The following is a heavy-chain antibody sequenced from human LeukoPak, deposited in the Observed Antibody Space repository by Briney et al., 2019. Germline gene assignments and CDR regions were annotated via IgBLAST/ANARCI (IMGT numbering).Heavy chain of an antibody. CDR1: GGSISSSSYY. V-gene: IGHV4-39*01. CDR3: ARGHYDSSGYYWFDP. J-gene: IGHJ5*02. CDR2: IYYSGST. D-gene: IGHD3-22*01. Sequence: PSETLSLTCTVSGGSISSSSYYWGWIRQPPGTGLEYIGSIYYSGSTYYNPSLRSRGTISVDTSKNQFSLKLSSVTAADTAVYYCARGHYDSSGYYWFDPWGQGTLVTVSS.